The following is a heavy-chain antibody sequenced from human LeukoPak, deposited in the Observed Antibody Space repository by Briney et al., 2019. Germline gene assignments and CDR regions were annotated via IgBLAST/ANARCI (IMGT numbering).Heavy chain of an antibody. CDR2: INTNSGGT. J-gene: IGHJ3*02. D-gene: IGHD3-3*01. CDR1: GYTFTDYY. Sequence: ASVKVSCKASGYTFTDYYMHWVRQAPGQGLEWMGWINTNSGGTNYAQKFQGRVTMTRDTSISTAYMELSRLRSDDTAVYYCARVLTYYDFWSGYSGDAFDIWGQGTMVTVSS. CDR3: ARVLTYYDFWSGYSGDAFDI. V-gene: IGHV1-2*02.